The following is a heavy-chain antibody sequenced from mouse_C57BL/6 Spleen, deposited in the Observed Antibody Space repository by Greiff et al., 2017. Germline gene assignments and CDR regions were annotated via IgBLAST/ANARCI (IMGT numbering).Heavy chain of an antibody. Sequence: VQLQQPGAELVRPGTSVKVSCKASGYAFTNYLIEWVKQRPGQGLEWIGVINPGRGGTNYNEKFKGKATLTADKSSSTAYMQLSSLTSEDSAVYFCARSSIVTRLRADWGKGTLVTVSA. CDR2: INPGRGGT. V-gene: IGHV1-54*01. D-gene: IGHD2-5*01. CDR3: ARSSIVTRLRAD. J-gene: IGHJ3*01. CDR1: GYAFTNYL.